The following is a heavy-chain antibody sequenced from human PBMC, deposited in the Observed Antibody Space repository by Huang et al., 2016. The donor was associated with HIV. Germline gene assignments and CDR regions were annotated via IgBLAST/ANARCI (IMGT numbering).Heavy chain of an antibody. Sequence: QLQESGPGLVKPSETLSLTCSVSGGSIGSYNLNWIRQSPEKVLEWIGGVNGAGRTNSNPSLKRRVIISVDTSNNECSLKVRSWTAAETAVYFCARWMSSSGLKYYYYMDVWGKGTTVIVSS. V-gene: IGHV4-59*13. D-gene: IGHD2-2*03. CDR1: GGSIGSYN. J-gene: IGHJ6*03. CDR2: VNGAGRT. CDR3: ARWMSSSGLKYYYYMDV.